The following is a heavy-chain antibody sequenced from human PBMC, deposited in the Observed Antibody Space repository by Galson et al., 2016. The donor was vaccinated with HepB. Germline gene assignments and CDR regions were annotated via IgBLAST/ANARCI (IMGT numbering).Heavy chain of an antibody. Sequence: SLRLSCAASGFTFSSYWMNWVRQAPGKGLEWVANIKRDGGQTNYVDSVKGRFTISRDNAKNSLYLQMSSLRAEDTAVYSCARNQTHYDTSAYYDDLDYWGQGTMVTVSS. V-gene: IGHV3-7*04. CDR3: ARNQTHYDTSAYYDDLDY. D-gene: IGHD3-22*01. J-gene: IGHJ3*01. CDR1: GFTFSSYW. CDR2: IKRDGGQT.